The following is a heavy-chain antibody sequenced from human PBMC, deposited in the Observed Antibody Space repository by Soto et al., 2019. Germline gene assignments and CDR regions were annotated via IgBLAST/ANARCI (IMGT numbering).Heavy chain of an antibody. CDR1: GYPFTSFP. CDR3: ARDQRRDYDFWSGYSQGFDY. V-gene: IGHV1-3*01. Sequence: ASVKVSCKASGYPFTSFPIHWVRQAPGQRLEWMGWINAANGNTKSSQKFQGRVTFTRDTSASTGYMELSTLNSADTAVYYCARDQRRDYDFWSGYSQGFDYWGQGSPDTVTS. D-gene: IGHD3-3*01. CDR2: INAANGNT. J-gene: IGHJ4*02.